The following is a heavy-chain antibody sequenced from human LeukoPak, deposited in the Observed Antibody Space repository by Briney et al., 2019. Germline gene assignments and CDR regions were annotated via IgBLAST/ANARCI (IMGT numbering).Heavy chain of an antibody. J-gene: IGHJ4*02. D-gene: IGHD3-9*01. CDR2: ISYDGSNK. V-gene: IGHV3-30*18. CDR1: GFTLSSYG. Sequence: GGSLRLSCAASGFTLSSYGMHWVRQAPGKGLEWVAVISYDGSNKLYADSVKGRFTISRDNSKNTLYLQMNSLRAEDTAVYYCAKEGDYDILTGYYKWGQGTLVTVSS. CDR3: AKEGDYDILTGYYK.